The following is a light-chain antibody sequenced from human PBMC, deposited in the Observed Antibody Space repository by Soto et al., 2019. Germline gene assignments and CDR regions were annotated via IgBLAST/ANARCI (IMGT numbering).Light chain of an antibody. Sequence: DIQMTQSPSTLSGSVGDRVTITCRASQTISSWLAWYQQKPGKAPKLLIYDASNLEAGVPSRLRGSGSGTDFTFTISRLQPEDIATYYCQQYENLPTFGQGTRLEIK. CDR3: QQYENLPT. CDR1: QTISSW. V-gene: IGKV1-33*01. J-gene: IGKJ5*01. CDR2: DAS.